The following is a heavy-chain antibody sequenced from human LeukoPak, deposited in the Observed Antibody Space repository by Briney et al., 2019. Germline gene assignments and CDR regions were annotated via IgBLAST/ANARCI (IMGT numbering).Heavy chain of an antibody. CDR3: ARDRYYYDSSGYRLLGC. CDR2: INWNGGST. J-gene: IGHJ4*02. Sequence: GGSLRLSCAASGFTFSSYTMNWVRQAPGKGLEWVSGINWNGGSTGYADSVKGRFTISRDNAKNSLYLQMNSLRAEDTALYYCARDRYYYDSSGYRLLGCWGQGTLVTVSS. CDR1: GFTFSSYT. D-gene: IGHD3-22*01. V-gene: IGHV3-20*04.